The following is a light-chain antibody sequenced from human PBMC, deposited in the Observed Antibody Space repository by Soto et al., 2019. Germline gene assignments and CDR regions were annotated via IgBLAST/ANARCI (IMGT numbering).Light chain of an antibody. CDR1: QDMSKH. V-gene: IGKV1-33*01. CDR3: QQYAALPLT. Sequence: IQGTKTPSFLSPSIGESDTSTWRASQDMSKHLNWYQQKPGKAPKLLIFDASNLERGVPSRFSGSGSGTDFTFTISSLQSEDIASYYCQQYAALPLTFGGGTKVDIK. J-gene: IGKJ4*01. CDR2: DAS.